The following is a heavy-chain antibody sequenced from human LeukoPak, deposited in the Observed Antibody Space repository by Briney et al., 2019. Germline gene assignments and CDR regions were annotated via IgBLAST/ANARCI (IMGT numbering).Heavy chain of an antibody. V-gene: IGHV1-69*13. D-gene: IGHD2-15*01. Sequence: SVKVSCKASGGTFSSYAIRWVRQAPGQGLEWMGGIIPIFGTANYAQKFQGRVTITADESTSTAYMELSSLRSEDTAVYYCARAANIVVVVAATDYYYYGMDVWGQGTTVTVSS. J-gene: IGHJ6*02. CDR2: IIPIFGTA. CDR3: ARAANIVVVVAATDYYYYGMDV. CDR1: GGTFSSYA.